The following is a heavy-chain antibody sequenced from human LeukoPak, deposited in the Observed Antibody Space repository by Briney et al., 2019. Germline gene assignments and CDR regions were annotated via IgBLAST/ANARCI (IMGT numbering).Heavy chain of an antibody. CDR2: INHSGST. D-gene: IGHD3-22*01. Sequence: SETLSLTCAVYGGSFSGYYWSWIRQPPGKGLEWIGEINHSGSTNYNPSLKSRVTISVDTSKNQFSLKLSSVTAADTAVYYCASRAQSGYYDSSGCPTYRYYFDYWGQGTLVTVSS. CDR3: ASRAQSGYYDSSGCPTYRYYFDY. J-gene: IGHJ4*02. V-gene: IGHV4-34*01. CDR1: GGSFSGYY.